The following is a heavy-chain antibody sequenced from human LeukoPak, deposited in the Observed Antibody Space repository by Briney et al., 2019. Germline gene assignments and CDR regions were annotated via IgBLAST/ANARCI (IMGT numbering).Heavy chain of an antibody. CDR2: IHPGDSDT. V-gene: IGHV5-51*01. CDR1: GYSFTSYW. CDR3: ARQHYYASRGYLL. Sequence: GESLKISCKGSGYSFTSYWIGWVRQMPGKGVEWMGIIHPGDSDTRYSPSFQGQVTISADKSISTAYLQWSSLKASHTAMYYCARQHYYASRGYLLWGQGTLVTVSS. D-gene: IGHD3-22*01. J-gene: IGHJ4*02.